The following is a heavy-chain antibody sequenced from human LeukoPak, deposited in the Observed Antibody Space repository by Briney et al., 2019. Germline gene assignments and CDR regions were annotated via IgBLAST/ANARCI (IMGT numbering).Heavy chain of an antibody. CDR2: VFYTGTT. Sequence: GSLRLSCAASGFTVSGTHMSWIRQPPGKGLEWIGSVFYTGTTDYNPSLNSRVTISIDTSKNQFSLNLGSVTAADSAFYYCAKYGSGTYWGQGTLVTVSS. CDR3: AKYGSGTY. J-gene: IGHJ4*02. V-gene: IGHV4-59*05. D-gene: IGHD3-10*01. CDR1: GFTVSGTH.